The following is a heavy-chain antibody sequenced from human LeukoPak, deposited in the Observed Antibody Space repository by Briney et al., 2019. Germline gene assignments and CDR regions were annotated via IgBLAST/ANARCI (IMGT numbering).Heavy chain of an antibody. Sequence: PGGSLRLSCAASGFTFDDYAMHWVRQAPGKGLEWVSGISWNSGSIGYADSVKGRFTISRDNAKNSLYLQMNSLRAEDTALYYCAKDIHSSGQKSVFDYWGQGTLVTVSS. J-gene: IGHJ4*02. CDR3: AKDIHSSGQKSVFDY. CDR2: ISWNSGSI. CDR1: GFTFDDYA. D-gene: IGHD3-22*01. V-gene: IGHV3-9*01.